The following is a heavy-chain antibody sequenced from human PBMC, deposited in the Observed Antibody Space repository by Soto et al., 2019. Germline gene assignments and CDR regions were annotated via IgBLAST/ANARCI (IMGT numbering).Heavy chain of an antibody. V-gene: IGHV3-23*01. J-gene: IGHJ4*02. CDR1: GFTFSSYA. CDR2: ISGIGGST. D-gene: IGHD6-13*01. Sequence: QPGGSLRLSCAASGFTFSSYAMSWVRQAPGKGLEWVSAISGIGGSTYYADSVKGRFTISRDNSKNTLYLQMNSLRAEDTAVYYWAKFQGKQQLVADYWGQGTLVTVSS. CDR3: AKFQGKQQLVADY.